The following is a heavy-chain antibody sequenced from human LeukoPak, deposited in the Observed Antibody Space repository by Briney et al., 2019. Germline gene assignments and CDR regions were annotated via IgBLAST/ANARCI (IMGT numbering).Heavy chain of an antibody. J-gene: IGHJ3*02. CDR2: TSGSGHNT. D-gene: IGHD4-17*01. CDR1: GFTFANYA. Sequence: PGGSLRLSCAASGFTFANYAITWIRQAPGKGLEWVSNTSGSGHNTYYADSVQGRFTISRDNSKNTLFLQMNSLKADDTAVYHCAKDPNGDYVGAFDMWGQGTMVTVSS. CDR3: AKDPNGDYVGAFDM. V-gene: IGHV3-23*01.